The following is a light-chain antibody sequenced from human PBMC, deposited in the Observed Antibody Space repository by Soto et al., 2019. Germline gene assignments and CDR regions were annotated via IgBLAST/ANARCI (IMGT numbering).Light chain of an antibody. CDR3: QSYDSNVV. CDR2: EDN. Sequence: FMLTQPHSVSESPGKTVTISCTRSSGSIASNYVQWYQQRPGSAPTTVIYEDNQRPSGVPDRFSGSIDSSSNSASLTISGLKTEDEADYYWQSYDSNVVFGGGTKLTVL. J-gene: IGLJ2*01. V-gene: IGLV6-57*04. CDR1: SGSIASNY.